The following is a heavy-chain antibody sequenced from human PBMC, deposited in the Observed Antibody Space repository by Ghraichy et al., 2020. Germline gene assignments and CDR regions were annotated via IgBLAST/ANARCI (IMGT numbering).Heavy chain of an antibody. D-gene: IGHD3-16*01. CDR1: GFTFSSYT. V-gene: IGHV3-21*01. CDR3: ARGAFRDFVRGPLDI. J-gene: IGHJ3*02. Sequence: GGSLRLSCAASGFTFSSYTMNWVRKAPGKGLEWVSTISGDSRYIYYPDSLKGRFTISRDNAKNSLYLQMNSLITEDTAVYYCARGAFRDFVRGPLDIWGQGTTVTVSS. CDR2: ISGDSRYI.